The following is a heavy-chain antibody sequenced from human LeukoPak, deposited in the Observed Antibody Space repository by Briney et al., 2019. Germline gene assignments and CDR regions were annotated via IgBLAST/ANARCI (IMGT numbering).Heavy chain of an antibody. CDR2: IYYSGST. V-gene: IGHV4-39*01. D-gene: IGHD3-10*01. CDR1: GGSISSSSYY. CDR3: ARHVVVRGGTGDFDY. Sequence: SETLSLTCTVSGGSISSSSYYWGWIRQPPGKGLEWIGSIYYSGSTYYNPSLKSRVTISVDTSKNQFSLKLSSVTAADTAVYYCARHVVVRGGTGDFDYWGQGTLVTVSS. J-gene: IGHJ4*02.